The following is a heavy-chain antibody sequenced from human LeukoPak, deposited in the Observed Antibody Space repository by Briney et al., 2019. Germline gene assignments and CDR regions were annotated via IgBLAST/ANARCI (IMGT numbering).Heavy chain of an antibody. D-gene: IGHD6-19*01. Sequence: SETLSLTCTVYGGSFSDYYWSWIRQPPGKGLEWIGEINHSGSTNYNPSLKSRVTISVDTSKNQFSLKLSPVTAADTAVYYCARVGKHRAGCLDYWGQGTLVTVSS. V-gene: IGHV4-34*01. CDR3: ARVGKHRAGCLDY. J-gene: IGHJ4*02. CDR2: INHSGST. CDR1: GGSFSDYY.